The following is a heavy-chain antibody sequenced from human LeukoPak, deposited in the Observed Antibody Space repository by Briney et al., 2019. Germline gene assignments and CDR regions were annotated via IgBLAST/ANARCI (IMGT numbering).Heavy chain of an antibody. Sequence: GGSLRLSCAASGFTFDDYGMSWVRQAPGKGLEWVSGINWNGGSTGYADSVKGRFTISRDDAKNSLYLQMNSLRAEDTALYYCARGPSGHTTSFFDYWGQGTLVTVSS. V-gene: IGHV3-20*04. CDR3: ARGPSGHTTSFFDY. CDR2: INWNGGST. D-gene: IGHD3-3*01. J-gene: IGHJ4*02. CDR1: GFTFDDYG.